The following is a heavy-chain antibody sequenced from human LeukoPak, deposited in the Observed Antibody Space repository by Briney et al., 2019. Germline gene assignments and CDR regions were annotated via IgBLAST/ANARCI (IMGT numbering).Heavy chain of an antibody. CDR3: ARDWGRRYSSGWYGDFDY. J-gene: IGHJ4*02. CDR2: IKQDGSEK. D-gene: IGHD6-19*01. V-gene: IGHV3-7*01. Sequence: GGSLRLSCAASGFTFSSYWMSWVRQAPGKGLEWVANIKQDGSEKYYVDSVKGRFAISRDNAKNTLYLQMNSLRPEDTAVYYCARDWGRRYSSGWYGDFDYWGQGTLVTVSS. CDR1: GFTFSSYW.